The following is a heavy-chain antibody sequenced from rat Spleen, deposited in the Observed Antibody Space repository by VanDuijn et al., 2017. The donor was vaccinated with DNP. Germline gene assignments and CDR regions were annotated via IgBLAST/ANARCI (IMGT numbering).Heavy chain of an antibody. D-gene: IGHD1-10*01. V-gene: IGHV2-30*01. Sequence: VQLKESGPGPVQPSQTLSLTCTVSGFSLSDFNVHWVRQPTGKGLEWMGVLWTDGNTDYNPALKSRLSVTRDTSRSQVFLGMNSLQTEDTAIYFCTREREPSNNPYYFDYWGQGVMVTVSS. CDR1: GFSLSDFN. CDR3: TREREPSNNPYYFDY. CDR2: LWTDGNT. J-gene: IGHJ2*01.